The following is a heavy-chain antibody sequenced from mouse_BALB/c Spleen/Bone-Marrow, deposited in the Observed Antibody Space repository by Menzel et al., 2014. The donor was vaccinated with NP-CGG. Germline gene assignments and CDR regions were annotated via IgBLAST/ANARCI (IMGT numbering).Heavy chain of an antibody. D-gene: IGHD1-2*01. CDR3: ARELLRLRSAMDY. CDR1: GYSFTSHW. V-gene: IGHV1S126*01. Sequence: QVQLKESGPQLVRPGASVKISCKASGYSFTSHWMHWVKQRPGQGLEWIGMIDPSDSETRLNQKFKDKATLTVDKSSSTAYMQLSSPTSEDSAVYYCARELLRLRSAMDYWGQGTSVTVSS. J-gene: IGHJ4*01. CDR2: IDPSDSET.